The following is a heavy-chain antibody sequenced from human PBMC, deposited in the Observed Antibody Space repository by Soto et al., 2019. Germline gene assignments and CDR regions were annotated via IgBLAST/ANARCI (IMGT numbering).Heavy chain of an antibody. D-gene: IGHD2-2*01. CDR2: ISYDGSNK. CDR1: GFTFSSYG. V-gene: IGHV3-30*03. CDR3: ATYCSSTSCPYYYYGMDV. J-gene: IGHJ6*02. Sequence: GSLRLSCAASGFTFSSYGMHWVRQAPGKGLEWVAVISYDGSNKYYADSVKGRFTISRDNSKNTLYLQMNSLRAEDTAVYYCATYCSSTSCPYYYYGMDVWGQGTTVTVAS.